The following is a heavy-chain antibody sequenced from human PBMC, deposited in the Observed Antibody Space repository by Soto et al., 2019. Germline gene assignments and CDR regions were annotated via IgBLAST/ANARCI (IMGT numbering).Heavy chain of an antibody. Sequence: GGSLRLSCAASGFTFSGYAMSWVRQAPGKGLEWVSSLSDSGSSTYYADSVKGRFTISRDNSKNTLYLQMNSLRAEDTAVYYCAKDLIGYYGPPYYYYGMDVWGQGTTVTVSS. V-gene: IGHV3-23*01. J-gene: IGHJ6*02. CDR2: LSDSGSST. CDR1: GFTFSGYA. D-gene: IGHD3-9*01. CDR3: AKDLIGYYGPPYYYYGMDV.